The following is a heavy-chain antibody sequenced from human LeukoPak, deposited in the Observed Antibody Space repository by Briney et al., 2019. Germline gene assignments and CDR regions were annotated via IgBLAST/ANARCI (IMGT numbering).Heavy chain of an antibody. V-gene: IGHV3-48*04. CDR1: GFTFSSYS. CDR3: ARGLNLDQTRLGAFDI. J-gene: IGHJ3*02. D-gene: IGHD2-2*01. Sequence: GGSLRLSCAASGFTFSSYSMNWVRQAPGKGLEWVSYISSSSSTIYYADSVKGRFTISRDNAKNSLYLQMNSLRAEDTAVYYCARGLNLDQTRLGAFDIWGQGTMVTVSS. CDR2: ISSSSSTI.